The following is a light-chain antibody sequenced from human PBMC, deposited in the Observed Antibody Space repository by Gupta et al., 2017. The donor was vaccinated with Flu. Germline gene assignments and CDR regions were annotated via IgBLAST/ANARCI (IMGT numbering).Light chain of an antibody. CDR2: DDT. CDR3: QVWDSNTAHVV. J-gene: IGLJ2*01. V-gene: IGLV3-21*03. CDR1: NVGSEF. Sequence: GKTATITCGGANVGSEFVSWYQPKTGQTPVFVVYDDTDRPSRIPGRFSGSKSENTATLTISGVEAGDEADYFCQVWDSNTAHVVFGGGTKLTVL.